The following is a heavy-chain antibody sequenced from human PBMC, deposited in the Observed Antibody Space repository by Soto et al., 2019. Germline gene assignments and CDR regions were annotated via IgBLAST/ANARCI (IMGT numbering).Heavy chain of an antibody. CDR1: GFSFGVSGVG. Sequence: QITLKESGPTLVKPTQTLTLTCTFSGFSFGVSGVGVGWIRQPPGRAPEWLGLVFWNDDKRYSPSLESRLTLTKDTSNNQVVLTVTNLDPGDTGTYYCARAYTYDFDHWGQGTLVTVSS. CDR3: ARAYTYDFDH. J-gene: IGHJ4*02. V-gene: IGHV2-5*01. CDR2: VFWNDDK. D-gene: IGHD2-21*01.